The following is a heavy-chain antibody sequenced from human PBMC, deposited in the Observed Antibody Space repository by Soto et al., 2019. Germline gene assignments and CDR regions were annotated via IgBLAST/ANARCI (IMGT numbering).Heavy chain of an antibody. Sequence: GESLKISCKGSGYSFTSYWISWVRRMPGKGLEWMGRIDPSDSYTNYSPSFQGHVTISADKSISTAYLQWSSLKASDTAMYYCARRTGITGSRYGMDVWGQGTTVTVSS. CDR3: ARRTGITGSRYGMDV. CDR2: IDPSDSYT. V-gene: IGHV5-10-1*01. J-gene: IGHJ6*02. CDR1: GYSFTSYW. D-gene: IGHD1-20*01.